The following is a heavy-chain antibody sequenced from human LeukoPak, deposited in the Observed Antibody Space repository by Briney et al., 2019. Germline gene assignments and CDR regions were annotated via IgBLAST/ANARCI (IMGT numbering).Heavy chain of an antibody. J-gene: IGHJ4*02. D-gene: IGHD3-9*01. V-gene: IGHV3-30-3*01. CDR3: ARDVTPNFAWLLMGEEYFDY. Sequence: GGSLRLSCAASGFTFNNYSMHWVRQAPGKGLEWVAVISYGGTNKYYADSVKGRFTISRDNSKNKVYLQMNSLRAEDTAVYYCARDVTPNFAWLLMGEEYFDYWGQGTLVTVSS. CDR2: ISYGGTNK. CDR1: GFTFNNYS.